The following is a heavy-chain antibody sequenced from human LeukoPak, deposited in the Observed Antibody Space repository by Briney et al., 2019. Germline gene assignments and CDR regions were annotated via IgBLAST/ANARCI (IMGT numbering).Heavy chain of an antibody. CDR1: GGSISSGGYY. D-gene: IGHD6-19*01. CDR3: ARAGPTSGWYYY. CDR2: IYYSGST. J-gene: IGHJ4*02. V-gene: IGHV4-31*03. Sequence: SETLSLTCTVSGGSISSGGYYWSWIRQHPGKGLEWIGYIYYSGSTYYNPSLKSRVTISVDTSKNQFSLKLSSVTAADTAVYYCARAGPTSGWYYYWGQGTLVTVSS.